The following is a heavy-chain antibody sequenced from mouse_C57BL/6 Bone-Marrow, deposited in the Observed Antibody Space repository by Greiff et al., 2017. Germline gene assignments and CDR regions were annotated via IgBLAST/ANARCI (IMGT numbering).Heavy chain of an antibody. CDR1: GYTFTSYG. CDR3: ARSDRFAY. CDR2: IYPRSGNT. V-gene: IGHV1-81*01. J-gene: IGHJ3*01. Sequence: QVQLQQSGAELARPGASVKLSCKASGYTFTSYGISWVKQRTGQGLEWIGEIYPRSGNTYYNEKFKGKATLTADKSSSTAYMGLRSLTSGDSAVYFCARSDRFAYWGQGTLVTVSA.